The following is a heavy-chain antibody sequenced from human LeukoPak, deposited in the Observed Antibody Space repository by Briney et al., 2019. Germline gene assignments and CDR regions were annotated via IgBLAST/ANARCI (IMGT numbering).Heavy chain of an antibody. Sequence: ASVKVSCKASGYTFTSYGISWVRQAPGQGLEGMGWISAYNGNTNYAQKLQCRVTMTTDTATSTAYMELRSLRSDDTAVYYCARVGYGDLNYYYYYYMDVWGKGTTVTVSS. D-gene: IGHD4-17*01. J-gene: IGHJ6*03. CDR1: GYTFTSYG. CDR3: ARVGYGDLNYYYYYYMDV. V-gene: IGHV1-18*01. CDR2: ISAYNGNT.